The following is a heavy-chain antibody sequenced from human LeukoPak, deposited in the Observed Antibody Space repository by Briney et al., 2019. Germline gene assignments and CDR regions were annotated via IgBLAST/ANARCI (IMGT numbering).Heavy chain of an antibody. V-gene: IGHV4-4*07. CDR3: ARAAYGDSRYYYFYLDV. CDR1: GGSINSYY. J-gene: IGHJ6*03. Sequence: PSETLSLTCTVSGGSINSYYWSWIRQPAGKGLEWIGRIYTSGSSNYNPSLKSRVTMSVDTSKNQFSLRLTSVTAADTAVYYCARAAYGDSRYYYFYLDVWAKGTTVTVSS. D-gene: IGHD4-17*01. CDR2: IYTSGSS.